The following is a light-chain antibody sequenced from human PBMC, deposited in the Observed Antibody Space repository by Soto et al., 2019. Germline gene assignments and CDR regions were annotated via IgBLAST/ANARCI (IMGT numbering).Light chain of an antibody. CDR2: LGS. CDR3: MQVLETTPT. CDR1: QSLLHSNGYNY. Sequence: DIVRTQSPLSLPVTPGEPASISCGSSQSLLHSNGYNYLDWYLQKQGQSPQLXXYLGSNRASGVPDRFSGSGSGTNVTMKISRVQEEDGWLYYCMQVLETTPTFGGGTKVDIK. J-gene: IGKJ4*01. V-gene: IGKV2-28*01.